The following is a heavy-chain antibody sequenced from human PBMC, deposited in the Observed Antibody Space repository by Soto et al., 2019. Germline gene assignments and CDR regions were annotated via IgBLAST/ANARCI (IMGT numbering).Heavy chain of an antibody. CDR3: ARMATFGSLNCFDP. D-gene: IGHD3-16*01. CDR2: MNPGSGDT. CDR1: GYSFTNND. V-gene: IGHV1-8*01. Sequence: ASVKVSCKASGYSFTNNDVSWVRQATGQGLEWMGWMNPGSGDTGYAQKFQGRVTMTRDISIATAYLELSSLRSDDTAIYYCARMATFGSLNCFDPWGQGTLVTVSS. J-gene: IGHJ5*02.